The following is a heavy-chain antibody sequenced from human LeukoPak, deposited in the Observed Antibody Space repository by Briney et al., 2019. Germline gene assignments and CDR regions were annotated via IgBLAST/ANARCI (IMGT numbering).Heavy chain of an antibody. V-gene: IGHV4-59*08. CDR3: ARHVSSSWYARFDP. CDR1: GGSISSYY. Sequence: PSETLSLTCTVSGGSISSYYWSWIRQPPGKGLEWIGYIYYSGSTNYNPSLKSRVTISVDTSKNQFSLKLSSVTAADTAVYYCARHVSSSWYARFDPWGQGTLVTVSS. CDR2: IYYSGST. D-gene: IGHD6-13*01. J-gene: IGHJ5*02.